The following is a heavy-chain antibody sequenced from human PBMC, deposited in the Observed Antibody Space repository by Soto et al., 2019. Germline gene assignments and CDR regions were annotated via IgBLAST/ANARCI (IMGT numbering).Heavy chain of an antibody. Sequence: QVQLVQSGAEVKKPGSSVKVSCKASGGTFSSYTISWVRHAPGQGLEWMGRIIPILGIANYAQKFQGRVTITADKSTSTAYMELSSLRSEDTAVYYCARERAGPGYCSSTSCYEAFDYWGQGTLVTVSS. J-gene: IGHJ4*02. CDR3: ARERAGPGYCSSTSCYEAFDY. V-gene: IGHV1-69*08. D-gene: IGHD2-2*01. CDR2: IIPILGIA. CDR1: GGTFSSYT.